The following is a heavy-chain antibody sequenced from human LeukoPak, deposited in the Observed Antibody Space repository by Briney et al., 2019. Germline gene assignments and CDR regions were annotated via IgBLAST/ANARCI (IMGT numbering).Heavy chain of an antibody. CDR2: ISSSSSYI. J-gene: IGHJ4*02. D-gene: IGHD3-10*01. V-gene: IGHV3-21*01. CDR3: ARAFGELLIPLGY. Sequence: GGSLRLSCAASGFTFSNYWMSWVRQAPGKGLEWVSSISSSSSYIYYADSVKGRFTISRDNAKNSLYLQMNSLRAEDTAVYYCARAFGELLIPLGYWGQGTLVTVSS. CDR1: GFTFSNYW.